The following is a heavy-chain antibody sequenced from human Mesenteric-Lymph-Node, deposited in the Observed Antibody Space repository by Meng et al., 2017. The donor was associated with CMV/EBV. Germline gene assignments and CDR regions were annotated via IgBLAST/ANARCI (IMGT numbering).Heavy chain of an antibody. Sequence: GESLKISCPTSGFTFGSHAMSWVRQAPGKGLHYISAISGSGGTTYHANSVKGRFTISRDNSKNTMYLQMNSLRVEDTAVYYCAKAYYYESSGMHFWGQGTLVTVSS. CDR1: GFTFGSHA. CDR2: ISGSGGTT. J-gene: IGHJ4*02. V-gene: IGHV3-23*01. CDR3: AKAYYYESSGMHF. D-gene: IGHD3-22*01.